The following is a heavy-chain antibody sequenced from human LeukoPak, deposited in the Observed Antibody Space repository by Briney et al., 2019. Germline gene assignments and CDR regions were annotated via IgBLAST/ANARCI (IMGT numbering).Heavy chain of an antibody. D-gene: IGHD3-10*01. CDR2: ISAYNGDT. CDR3: ARDGRFGELLDY. J-gene: IGHJ4*02. V-gene: IGHV1-18*01. CDR1: GYTFTTYG. Sequence: EASVKVSCKASGYTFTTYGISWVRQAPGQGLEWMGWISAYNGDTNYAQELQGRVTMTTVTSTNTVYMELRSLRSDDTAVYYCARDGRFGELLDYWGQGTPVTVSS.